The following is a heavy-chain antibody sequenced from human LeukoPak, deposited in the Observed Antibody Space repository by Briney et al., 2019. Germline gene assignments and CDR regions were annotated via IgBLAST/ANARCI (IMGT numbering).Heavy chain of an antibody. D-gene: IGHD1-14*01. CDR3: AQTTGSPGFDF. J-gene: IGHJ4*02. CDR1: GASTSDKY. V-gene: IGHV4-59*08. CDR2: IYNGRNT. Sequence: SETLSLTCSASGASTSDKYWSWIRQSPGRTLEWIGHIYNGRNTKYNPSLTSRVTISVDTSKNQFSLSLTSVTAADTAMYYCAQTTGSPGFDFWGPGALVTVSS.